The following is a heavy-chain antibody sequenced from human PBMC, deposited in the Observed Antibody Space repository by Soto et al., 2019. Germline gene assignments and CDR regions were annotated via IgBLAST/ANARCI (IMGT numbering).Heavy chain of an antibody. D-gene: IGHD1-20*01. CDR3: TRGGRESNWNDGNFEY. Sequence: ASVKVSCKASGYTFTNYGITWVRQAPGQGLEWMGWISAYNGNTNYTQKFQGRVTLTTDTSTRTAFLELRSLRPDDTAVYYCTRGGRESNWNDGNFEYWGQGTQVTVSS. V-gene: IGHV1-18*01. CDR1: GYTFTNYG. CDR2: ISAYNGNT. J-gene: IGHJ4*02.